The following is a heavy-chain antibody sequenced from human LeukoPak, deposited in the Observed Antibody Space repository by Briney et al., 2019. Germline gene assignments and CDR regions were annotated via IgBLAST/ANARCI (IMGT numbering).Heavy chain of an antibody. Sequence: PSETLSLTCAVSDDSFSSHYWTWIRQPPGKGLEWIGYISYIGSTNYNPSLKSRVTISVDTSKNQFSLKLSSVTAADTAVYYCARGPRRDILTGYYEEAYYFDYWGQGTLVTVSS. D-gene: IGHD3-9*01. CDR1: DDSFSSHY. CDR3: ARGPRRDILTGYYEEAYYFDY. V-gene: IGHV4-59*11. CDR2: ISYIGST. J-gene: IGHJ4*02.